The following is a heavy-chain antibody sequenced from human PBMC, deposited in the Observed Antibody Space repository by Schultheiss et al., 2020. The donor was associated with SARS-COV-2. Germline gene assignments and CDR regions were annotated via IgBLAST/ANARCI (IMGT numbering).Heavy chain of an antibody. Sequence: SQTLSLTCAVYGGSFSGYYWSWIRQPPGKGLEWIGYIYYSGSTNYNPSLKSRVTISVDTSKNQFSLKLSSVTAADTAVYYCARGAAGKIDAFDIWGQGTMVTVSS. D-gene: IGHD6-13*01. J-gene: IGHJ3*02. V-gene: IGHV4-59*01. CDR1: GGSFSGYY. CDR2: IYYSGST. CDR3: ARGAAGKIDAFDI.